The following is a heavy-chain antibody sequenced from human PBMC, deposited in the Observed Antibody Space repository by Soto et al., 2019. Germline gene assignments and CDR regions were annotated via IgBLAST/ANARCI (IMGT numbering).Heavy chain of an antibody. CDR2: IKRKIDGEAT. V-gene: IGHV3-15*07. D-gene: IGHD2-15*01. J-gene: IGHJ6*02. CDR3: TTGSVEGV. Sequence: EVQLVESGGGLVKPGGSLRLSCAGSGFSFSNAWMNWVRQAPGKGLEWVGRIKRKIDGEATDYAAPVKGRFTVSRDDSKSALYLHMNSLKGDDTAVYCCTTGSVEGVWGQGTTVTVSS. CDR1: GFSFSNAW.